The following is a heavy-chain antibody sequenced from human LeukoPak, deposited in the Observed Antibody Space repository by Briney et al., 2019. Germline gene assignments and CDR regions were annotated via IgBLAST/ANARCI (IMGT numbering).Heavy chain of an antibody. Sequence: GGSLRLSCAASGFTFSSYAMSWVRQAPGKGLEWVSTISASAGTTYYADSVKGRFTISRDNSKNTLYLQMNSLRAEDTAVYYCAKDRSSGWQDKYFQHWGQGTLDTVSS. D-gene: IGHD6-19*01. CDR1: GFTFSSYA. CDR2: ISASAGTT. CDR3: AKDRSSGWQDKYFQH. V-gene: IGHV3-23*01. J-gene: IGHJ1*01.